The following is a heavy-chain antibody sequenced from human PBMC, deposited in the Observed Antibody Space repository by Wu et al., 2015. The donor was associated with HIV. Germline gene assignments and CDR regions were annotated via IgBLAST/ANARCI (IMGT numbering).Heavy chain of an antibody. Sequence: QVQLVQSGAEVKRPGSSVKVSCKASGGIFSSYAISWVRQAPGQGLEWMGGIIPIFGTTNYTQKFQDRVTITTDESTNTAYMELSSLRSEDTAVYYCARLGSNAYPFDYVGPGNAGHRLL. CDR3: ARLGSNAYPFDY. D-gene: IGHD3-16*01. CDR2: IIPIFGTT. CDR1: GGIFSSYA. V-gene: IGHV1-69*05. J-gene: IGHJ4*02.